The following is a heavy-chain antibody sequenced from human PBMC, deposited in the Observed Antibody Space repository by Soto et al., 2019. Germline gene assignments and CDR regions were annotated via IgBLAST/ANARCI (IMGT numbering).Heavy chain of an antibody. D-gene: IGHD3-10*01. CDR1: GGTFSSYT. CDR2: IIPILGIA. J-gene: IGHJ4*02. V-gene: IGHV1-69*02. Sequence: QVQLVQSGAEVKKPGSSVKVSCKASGGTFSSYTISWVRQAPGQGLEWMGRIIPILGIANYAQKFQGRVTXTXXKSTSTAYMELSSLRSEDTAVYDCASGSSTYYFDYWGQGTLVTVSS. CDR3: ASGSSTYYFDY.